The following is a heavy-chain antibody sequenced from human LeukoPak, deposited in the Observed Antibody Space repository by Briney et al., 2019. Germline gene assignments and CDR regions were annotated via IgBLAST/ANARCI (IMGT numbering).Heavy chain of an antibody. V-gene: IGHV4-4*07. CDR2: IYTSGST. CDR1: GGSISSYY. CDR3: ARHGRGWQQFERELDY. Sequence: PSETLSLTCTVSGGSISSYYWSWIRQPAGKGLEWIGRIYTSGSTNYNPSLKSRVTISVDTSKNQFSLKLSSVTAADTAVYYCARHGRGWQQFERELDYWGQGTLVTVSS. J-gene: IGHJ4*02. D-gene: IGHD5-24*01.